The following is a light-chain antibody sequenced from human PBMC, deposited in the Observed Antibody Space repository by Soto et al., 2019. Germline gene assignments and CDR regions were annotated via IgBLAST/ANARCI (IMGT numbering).Light chain of an antibody. CDR1: SSDVGGYNY. Sequence: QSALTQPASVSGSPGQSITISCTGTSSDVGGYNYVSWYQQHPGKAPKLMIYDVSNRPSGVSNRFSGSKSGNTASLTISGLQAEDEADYYCGSYTSSSTLVFGGGTKVTFL. V-gene: IGLV2-14*01. J-gene: IGLJ2*01. CDR2: DVS. CDR3: GSYTSSSTLV.